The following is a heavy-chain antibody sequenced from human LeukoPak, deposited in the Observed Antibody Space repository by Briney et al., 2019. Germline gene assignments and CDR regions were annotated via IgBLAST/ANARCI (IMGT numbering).Heavy chain of an antibody. D-gene: IGHD1-14*01. CDR3: ARPLTGDWYSDL. CDR2: THHSGST. V-gene: IGHV4-38-2*01. J-gene: IGHJ2*01. CDR1: GYSISSGYY. Sequence: SETLSLTCAVSGYSISSGYYWGWIRQPPGKGLEWIGSTHHSGSTYYSPSLKSRVTISADRSKNQFSLKLSSVTAADTAVYYCARPLTGDWYSDLWGRGTLVTVSS.